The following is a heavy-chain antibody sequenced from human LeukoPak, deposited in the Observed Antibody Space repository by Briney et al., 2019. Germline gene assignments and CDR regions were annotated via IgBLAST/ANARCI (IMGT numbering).Heavy chain of an antibody. Sequence: WASVKVSCKVSGYTLTELSMHWVRQAPGKGLEGMGGFDPEDGETTYAQKFQGRVTMTEDTSTDTAYMELSSLRSEDTAVYYCATESSGYFSLYGMDVWGQGTTVTVSS. V-gene: IGHV1-24*01. D-gene: IGHD3-22*01. CDR1: GYTLTELS. CDR2: FDPEDGET. CDR3: ATESSGYFSLYGMDV. J-gene: IGHJ6*02.